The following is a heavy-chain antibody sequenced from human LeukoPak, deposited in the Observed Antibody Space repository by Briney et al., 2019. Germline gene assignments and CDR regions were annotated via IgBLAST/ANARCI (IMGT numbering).Heavy chain of an antibody. Sequence: GGSLRLSCEASGYTLSRSWMHWVRQAPGKGLVWLSRINSDGGDTTYADSVKGRFTISRDNAKNTLYLQMNSLRAEDTAMYYCARASGTDSSGYLQIDYWGQGTLVTVSS. D-gene: IGHD3-22*01. CDR3: ARASGTDSSGYLQIDY. CDR1: GYTLSRSW. V-gene: IGHV3-74*01. J-gene: IGHJ4*02. CDR2: INSDGGDT.